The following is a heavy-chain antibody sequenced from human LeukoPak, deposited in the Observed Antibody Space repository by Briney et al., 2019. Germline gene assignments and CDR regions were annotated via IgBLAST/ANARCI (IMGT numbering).Heavy chain of an antibody. Sequence: GESLKISCKGSGYSFTNDWIGWVRQMPGKGLEWMGIIYPGGSDTIYSPSLQGQVTISADKSISTAYLQWSSLKASDTAIYYCARRKRGGFDYWGQGTLVTVSS. V-gene: IGHV5-51*01. CDR3: ARRKRGGFDY. J-gene: IGHJ4*02. CDR1: GYSFTNDW. D-gene: IGHD3-3*01. CDR2: IYPGGSDT.